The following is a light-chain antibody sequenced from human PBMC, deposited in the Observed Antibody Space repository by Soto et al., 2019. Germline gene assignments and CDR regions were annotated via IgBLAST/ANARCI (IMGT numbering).Light chain of an antibody. V-gene: IGKV1-9*01. CDR1: QDISRY. CDR2: GAS. CDR3: KQLQRTPFT. Sequence: QLTQSPSSLSASVGDRVTITCRASQDISRYLAWYQQRAGKAPKLLIYGASTLQSGVPSRFSGSGSGTDFTLTISSLQPEDFATYHCKQLQRTPFTFGPGTTVDV. J-gene: IGKJ3*01.